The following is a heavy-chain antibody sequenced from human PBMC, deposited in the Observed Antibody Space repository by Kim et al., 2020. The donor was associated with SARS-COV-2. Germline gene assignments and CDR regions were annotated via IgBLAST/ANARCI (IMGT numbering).Heavy chain of an antibody. D-gene: IGHD3-22*01. CDR3: ARKGGSYYDSSGWTFDY. CDR2: IYYSGST. Sequence: SETLSLTCTVSGGSISSYYWSWIRQPPGKGLEWIGYIYYSGSTNYNPSLKSRVTISVDTSKNQFSLKLSSVTAADTAVYYCARKGGSYYDSSGWTFDYWGQGTLVTVSS. J-gene: IGHJ4*02. CDR1: GGSISSYY. V-gene: IGHV4-59*13.